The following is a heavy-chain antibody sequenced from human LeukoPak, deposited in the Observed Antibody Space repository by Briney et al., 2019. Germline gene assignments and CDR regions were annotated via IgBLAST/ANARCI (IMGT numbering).Heavy chain of an antibody. CDR1: GFTFSSYW. CDR2: INHNGNVN. V-gene: IGHV3-7*03. D-gene: IGHD3-22*01. CDR3: ARGNYYDQH. Sequence: PGGSLRLSCAASGFTFSSYWMNWARQAPGKGLEWVASINHNGNVNYYVDSVKGRFTISRDNAKNSLYLQMSNLRAEDTAVYYCARGNYYDQHWGQGTLVTVSS. J-gene: IGHJ1*01.